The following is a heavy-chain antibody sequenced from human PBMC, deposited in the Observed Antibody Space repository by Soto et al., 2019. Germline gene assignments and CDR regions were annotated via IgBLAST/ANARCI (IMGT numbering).Heavy chain of an antibody. J-gene: IGHJ2*01. D-gene: IGHD4-17*01. CDR2: ISPIFDTT. CDR1: GGTLRSYA. Sequence: SVKVSCKASGGTLRSYAISWVRQAPGEGLEWLGGISPIFDTTNYAQKFQGRVTITANESARTVYVELTSLRSEDTAVYYCATAMPPRHDYGTIGLDLWGRGTMVSVSS. V-gene: IGHV1-69*13. CDR3: ATAMPPRHDYGTIGLDL.